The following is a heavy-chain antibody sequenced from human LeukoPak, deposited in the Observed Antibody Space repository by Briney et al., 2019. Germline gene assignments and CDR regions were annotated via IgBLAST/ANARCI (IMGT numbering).Heavy chain of an antibody. CDR1: GGSINSYY. CDR3: ARDAEGYDFWSGLRYYYYMDV. CDR2: IYTSGSS. J-gene: IGHJ6*03. D-gene: IGHD3-3*01. V-gene: IGHV4-4*07. Sequence: PSETLSLTCTVSGGSINSYYWSWIRQPAGKGLEWIGRIYTSGSSNYNPSLKSRVTMSVDTSKNQFSLRLTSVTAADTAVYYCARDAEGYDFWSGLRYYYYMDVWGKGTTVTVSS.